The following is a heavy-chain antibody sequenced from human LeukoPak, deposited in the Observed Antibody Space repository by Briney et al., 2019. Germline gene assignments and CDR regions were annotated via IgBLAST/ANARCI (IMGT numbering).Heavy chain of an antibody. Sequence: SETLSLTCTVSGGSVSGGRYYWSWIRQPAGKGLEWIGRIYSSGNTNYSPSLKSRVTISVDTSKNHFSLNLGSVTAADTAVYYCARLAYCSSTSCYQIDYWGQGTLVTVSS. CDR1: GGSVSGGRYY. J-gene: IGHJ4*02. D-gene: IGHD2-2*01. CDR2: IYSSGNT. V-gene: IGHV4-61*02. CDR3: ARLAYCSSTSCYQIDY.